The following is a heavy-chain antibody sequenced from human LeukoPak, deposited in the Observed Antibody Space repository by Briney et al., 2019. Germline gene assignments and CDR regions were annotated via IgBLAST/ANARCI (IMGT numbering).Heavy chain of an antibody. Sequence: SETLSLTCTVSGGSISSYYWSWIRQPPGRGLEWIGYIYYSGSTNYNPSLKSRVTISVDTSKNQFSLKLSSVTAADTAVYYCARGSLRGIAAAEPTFDYWGQGTLVTVSS. J-gene: IGHJ4*02. CDR1: GGSISSYY. CDR3: ARGSLRGIAAAEPTFDY. V-gene: IGHV4-59*01. D-gene: IGHD6-13*01. CDR2: IYYSGST.